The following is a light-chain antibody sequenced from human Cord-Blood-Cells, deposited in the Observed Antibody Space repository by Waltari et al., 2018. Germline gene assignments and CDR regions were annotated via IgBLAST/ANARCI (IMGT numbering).Light chain of an antibody. CDR1: QGISSY. CDR3: QQYYSYPRT. J-gene: IGKJ1*01. V-gene: IGKV1-8*01. Sequence: AIRITQSPSSLSASTGDRVTITCRASQGISSYLAWYQQKPGKAPKLLIYAASSLQSGVPSMFSGSGSGTDFTLTISCLQSEDFATYYCQQYYSYPRTFGQGTKVEIK. CDR2: AAS.